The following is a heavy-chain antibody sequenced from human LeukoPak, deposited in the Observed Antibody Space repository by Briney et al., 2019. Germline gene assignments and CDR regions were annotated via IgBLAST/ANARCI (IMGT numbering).Heavy chain of an antibody. J-gene: IGHJ5*02. CDR3: ARELSRHSELGYCSGGSCYGEDWFDP. Sequence: GASVKVSCKASGYTFTGYYMHWVRQAPGQGLEWMGWINPNSGGTNYAQKFLGRVTMTRDTSISTAYMELSRLRSDDTAVYYCARELSRHSELGYCSGGSCYGEDWFDPWGQGTLVTVSS. CDR2: INPNSGGT. CDR1: GYTFTGYY. V-gene: IGHV1-2*02. D-gene: IGHD2-15*01.